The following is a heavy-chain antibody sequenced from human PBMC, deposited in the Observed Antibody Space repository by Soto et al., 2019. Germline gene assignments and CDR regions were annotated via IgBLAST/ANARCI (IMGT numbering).Heavy chain of an antibody. D-gene: IGHD4-17*01. Sequence: PXETLSLTCTVAGFSVSSGSFYWAWIRQPPGKGLEWIGFGSYSGTTNYKPSLKSRVTISVDTSRSQISLKVSSLTAADTAVYYCARGATVTQFDYWGRGNLVTVSS. J-gene: IGHJ4*02. CDR1: GFSVSSGSFY. V-gene: IGHV4-61*01. CDR3: ARGATVTQFDY. CDR2: GSYSGTT.